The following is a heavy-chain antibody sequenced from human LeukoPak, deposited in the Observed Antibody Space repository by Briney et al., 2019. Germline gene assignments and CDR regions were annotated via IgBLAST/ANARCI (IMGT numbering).Heavy chain of an antibody. D-gene: IGHD6-25*01. CDR1: GFSLTTYGVG. CDR2: IYWDDDN. V-gene: IGHV2-5*02. Sequence: ESGPTLVKPTQTLTRTCTFSGFSLTTYGVGVGWLRQPPGKALEWLAFIYWDDDNRYSPSLKNRLTATKDTSRTPVVLTMTNMDPVDTATSHCAHRPNRHSNGWNTGFFDYWGQGTLVTVSS. J-gene: IGHJ4*02. CDR3: AHRPNRHSNGWNTGFFDY.